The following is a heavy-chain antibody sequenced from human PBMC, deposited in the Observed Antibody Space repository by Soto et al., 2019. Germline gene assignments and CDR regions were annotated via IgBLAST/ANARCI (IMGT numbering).Heavy chain of an antibody. CDR3: GRAPTTSGGQNWACNYYDS. V-gene: IGHV3-30-3*01. CDR1: GFSFSVSP. CDR2: ISNDGTKK. Sequence: GESLRLSYGASGFSFSVSPMHWVRQAPGKGPEWVALISNDGTKKFYADSVKGRFSISRDNSKSTLYLQVDSLRPEDSAVYYCGRAPTTSGGQNWACNYYDSWGQGILVTVSS. J-gene: IGHJ4*02. D-gene: IGHD7-27*01.